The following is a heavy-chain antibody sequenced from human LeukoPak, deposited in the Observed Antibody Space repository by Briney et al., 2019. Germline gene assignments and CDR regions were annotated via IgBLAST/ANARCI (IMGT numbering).Heavy chain of an antibody. D-gene: IGHD6-13*01. CDR3: ARGGYSSTQNYMDV. CDR2: IYYSGST. Sequence: SETLSLTCTVSGGSISSYYWSWIRQPLGKGLEWIGYIYYSGSTNYNPSLKSRVTISVDTSKNQFSLKLSSVTAADTAVYYCARGGYSSTQNYMDVWGKGTTVTISS. V-gene: IGHV4-59*01. CDR1: GGSISSYY. J-gene: IGHJ6*03.